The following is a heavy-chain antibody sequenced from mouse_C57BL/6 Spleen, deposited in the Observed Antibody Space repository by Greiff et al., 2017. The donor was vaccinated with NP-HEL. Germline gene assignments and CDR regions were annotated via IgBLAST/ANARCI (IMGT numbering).Heavy chain of an antibody. D-gene: IGHD1-1*01. CDR1: GYTFTSYG. Sequence: VQLQQSGAELVRPGSSVKMSCKTSGYTFTSYGINWVKQRPGQGLEWIGYIYIGNGYTEYNEKFKGKATLTSDTSSSTAYMQLSSLTSEDSAIYFCARRKSPCYYGSSDWYFDVWGTGTTVTVSA. J-gene: IGHJ1*03. V-gene: IGHV1-58*01. CDR3: ARRKSPCYYGSSDWYFDV. CDR2: IYIGNGYT.